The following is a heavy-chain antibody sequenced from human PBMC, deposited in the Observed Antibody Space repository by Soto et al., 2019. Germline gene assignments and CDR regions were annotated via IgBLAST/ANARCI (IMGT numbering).Heavy chain of an antibody. CDR2: ISWNSGSI. V-gene: IGHV3-9*01. J-gene: IGHJ6*02. CDR1: GFTFDDYA. D-gene: IGHD5-18*01. Sequence: EVQLVESGGGLVQPGRSLRLSCAASGFTFDDYAMHWVRQAPGKGLEWVSGISWNSGSIGYADSVKGRFTISRDNAKNSXYXXMNSLRAEDTALYYCAKGQRADTAMDHYYYYGMDVWGQGTTVTVSS. CDR3: AKGQRADTAMDHYYYYGMDV.